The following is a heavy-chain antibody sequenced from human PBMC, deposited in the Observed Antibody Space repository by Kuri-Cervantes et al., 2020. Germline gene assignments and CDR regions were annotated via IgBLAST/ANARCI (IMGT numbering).Heavy chain of an antibody. J-gene: IGHJ6*02. CDR2: SNAGNGNT. V-gene: IGHV1-3*02. CDR1: GYTFTSYA. CDR3: ARLFRSYYGSGSYKVYYYGMDV. Sequence: GGSLRLSCKASGYTFTSYAMHWVRQAPGQRLEWMGWSNAGNGNTKYSQEFQGRVTITRDTSASTAYMELSSLRSEDMAVYYCARLFRSYYGSGSYKVYYYGMDVWGQGTTVTVSS. D-gene: IGHD3-10*01.